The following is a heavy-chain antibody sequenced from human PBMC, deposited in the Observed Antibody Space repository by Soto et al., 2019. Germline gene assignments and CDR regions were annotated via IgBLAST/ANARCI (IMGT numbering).Heavy chain of an antibody. CDR1: GGTFSSYA. V-gene: IGHV1-69*13. CDR2: IIPIFGTA. J-gene: IGHJ6*02. D-gene: IGHD6-6*01. CDR3: ARGSSSDNYYYYYGMDV. Sequence: SVKVSCKASGGTFSSYAISWVRQAPGQGLEWMGGIIPIFGTANYAQKFQGRVTITADESTSTAYMELSSLRSEDTAVYYCARGSSSDNYYYYYGMDVWGQGTTVTVSS.